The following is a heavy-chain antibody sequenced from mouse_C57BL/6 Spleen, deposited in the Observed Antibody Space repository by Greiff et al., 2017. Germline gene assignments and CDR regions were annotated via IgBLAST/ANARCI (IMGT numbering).Heavy chain of an antibody. D-gene: IGHD1-1*01. CDR3: ARRDYGSSYVYFDV. Sequence: DVMLVESGGGLVQPGGSLKLSCAASGFTFSDYYMYWVRQTPEKRLEWVAYISNGGGSTYYPDTVKGRFTISRDNAKNTLYLQMSRLKSEDTAMYYCARRDYGSSYVYFDVWGTGTTVTVSS. CDR1: GFTFSDYY. J-gene: IGHJ1*03. V-gene: IGHV5-12*01. CDR2: ISNGGGST.